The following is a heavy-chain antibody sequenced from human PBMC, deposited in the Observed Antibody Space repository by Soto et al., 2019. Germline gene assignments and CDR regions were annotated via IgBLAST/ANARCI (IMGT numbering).Heavy chain of an antibody. Sequence: SQIVSCAASGLAFSSYAMHWVRQAPGKGLEWVAVISYDGSNKYYADSVKGRFTISRDNSKNALYLQMNSLRAEDTAVYYCAARYLTTVIDYWGQGTLVTVS. CDR2: ISYDGSNK. D-gene: IGHD3-3*01. CDR1: GLAFSSYA. CDR3: AARYLTTVIDY. V-gene: IGHV3-30-3*01. J-gene: IGHJ4*02.